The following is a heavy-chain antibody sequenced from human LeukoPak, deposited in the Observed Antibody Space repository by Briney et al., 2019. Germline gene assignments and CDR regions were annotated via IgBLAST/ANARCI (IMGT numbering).Heavy chain of an antibody. D-gene: IGHD6-25*01. CDR3: ARVSSNPYSRGYYHFDY. Sequence: EGSLRLFCAASGFAFNTYTMNWVRQTPGKGLEWVSSISSTGAYIYHADSMDGRFTVSRDNARNLLYLHMNSLRAEDSAMYFCARVSSNPYSRGYYHFDYWGQGTLVTVSS. CDR2: ISSTGAYI. V-gene: IGHV3-21*01. CDR1: GFAFNTYT. J-gene: IGHJ4*02.